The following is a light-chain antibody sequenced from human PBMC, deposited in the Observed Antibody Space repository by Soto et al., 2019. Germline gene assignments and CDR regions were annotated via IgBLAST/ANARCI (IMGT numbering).Light chain of an antibody. V-gene: IGKV3-20*01. CDR1: QSVSSSY. CDR3: QHYGSSPMYT. Sequence: EIVLTQSPGTLSLSPGERATLSCRASQSVSSSYLAWYQQKPGQAPRLLIYGASSRATGIPDRFSGSGSGKDFTLTISRLEPEVFAVYYCQHYGSSPMYTLGQGTKLEIK. CDR2: GAS. J-gene: IGKJ2*01.